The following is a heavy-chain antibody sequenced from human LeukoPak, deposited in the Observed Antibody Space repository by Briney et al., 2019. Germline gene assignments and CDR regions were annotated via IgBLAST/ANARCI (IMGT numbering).Heavy chain of an antibody. CDR2: INSDGSST. CDR3: ARNNRWELQEEFDY. Sequence: GGSLRLSCAASGFTFSSYWMHRVRQAPGKGLVWVSRINSDGSSTSYADSVKGRFTISRDNAKNTLYLQMNSLRAEDTAVYYCARNNRWELQEEFDYWGQGTLVTVSS. J-gene: IGHJ4*02. V-gene: IGHV3-74*01. D-gene: IGHD1-26*01. CDR1: GFTFSSYW.